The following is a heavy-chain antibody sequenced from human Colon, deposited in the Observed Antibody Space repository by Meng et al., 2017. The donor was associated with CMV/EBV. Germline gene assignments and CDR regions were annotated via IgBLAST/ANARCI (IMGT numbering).Heavy chain of an antibody. CDR1: AFRFNSYN. Sequence: GESLKISCVASAFRFNSYNIHWVRQTPGKGPEWVAMISDDGTNKYYGDFVKGRFTVSRDNSKNSVYLQMNGLRGEDTAVYYCARAPPKERHNYYYGMDVWGQGTTVTVSS. V-gene: IGHV3-30-3*01. J-gene: IGHJ6*02. CDR2: ISDDGTNK. CDR3: ARAPPKERHNYYYGMDV.